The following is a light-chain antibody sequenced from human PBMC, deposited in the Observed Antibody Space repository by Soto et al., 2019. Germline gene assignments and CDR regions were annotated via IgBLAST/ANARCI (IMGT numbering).Light chain of an antibody. CDR1: QYINTR. Sequence: PGDRVTLSCRASQYINTRLAWYQHRPGQAPRLLIYQTSIMAAGIPARFSASGTGTDFSLTISRLEPEDFAVYYCQHYDSARWTFGLGTKVDIK. CDR3: QHYDSARWT. V-gene: IGKV3-20*01. J-gene: IGKJ1*01. CDR2: QTS.